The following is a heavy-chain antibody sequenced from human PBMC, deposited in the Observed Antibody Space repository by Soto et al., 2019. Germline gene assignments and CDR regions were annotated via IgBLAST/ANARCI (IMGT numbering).Heavy chain of an antibody. V-gene: IGHV4-59*01. CDR2: IYYSGST. D-gene: IGHD2-2*01. J-gene: IGHJ4*02. CDR1: GGSISSYY. Sequence: SETLSLTCTVSGGSISSYYWSWIRQPPGKGLEWIGYIYYSGSTNYNPSLKSRVTISVDTSKNQFSLKLSSVTAADTAVYYCARGYCSSTSWYYDYWGQGALITVSS. CDR3: ARGYCSSTSWYYDY.